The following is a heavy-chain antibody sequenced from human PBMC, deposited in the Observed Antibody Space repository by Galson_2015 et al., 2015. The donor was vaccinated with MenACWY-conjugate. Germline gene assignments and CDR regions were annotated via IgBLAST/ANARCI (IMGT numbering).Heavy chain of an antibody. V-gene: IGHV4-39*01. D-gene: IGHD2-2*01. Sequence: ETLSLTCTVSGGSISSSSYYWGWIRQPPGKGLEWIGSIYYSGSTYYNPSLKSRVTISVDTSKNQFPLKLSSVTAADTAVYYCARYCSSTSCYAWFDPWGQGTLVTVSS. CDR2: IYYSGST. CDR1: GGSISSSSYY. J-gene: IGHJ5*02. CDR3: ARYCSSTSCYAWFDP.